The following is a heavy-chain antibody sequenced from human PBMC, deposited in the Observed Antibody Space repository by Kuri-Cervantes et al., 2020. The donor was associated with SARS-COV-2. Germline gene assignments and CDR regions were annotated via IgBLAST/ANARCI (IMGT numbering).Heavy chain of an antibody. J-gene: IGHJ4*02. CDR1: GGSFSGYY. Sequence: SETLSLTCAVYGGSFSGYYWSWIRQTPGKGLEWIGSLHYSGIMFYNASLKSRVTISVDTSKNQLSLKLNSVTAADTAIYYCARHIYADFSGRPFDYWGPGTLVTVSS. CDR3: ARHIYADFSGRPFDY. V-gene: IGHV4-34*01. CDR2: LHYSGIM. D-gene: IGHD2-15*01.